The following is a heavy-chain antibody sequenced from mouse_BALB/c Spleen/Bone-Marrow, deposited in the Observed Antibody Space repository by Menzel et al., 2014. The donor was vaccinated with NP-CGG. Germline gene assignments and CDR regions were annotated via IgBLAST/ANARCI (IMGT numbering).Heavy chain of an antibody. Sequence: SGAELVRPGASVKISCKAFGYTFXNHHINWVKQRPGQGLDWIGYVNPYNDYTSYNQKFKGKATLTVDKSSSTAYMELSSLTSEDSAVYYCVLYTYYAMDYWGQGTSVTVSS. CDR2: VNPYNDYT. V-gene: IGHV1S45*01. CDR1: GYTFXNHH. CDR3: VLYTYYAMDY. D-gene: IGHD1-3*01. J-gene: IGHJ4*01.